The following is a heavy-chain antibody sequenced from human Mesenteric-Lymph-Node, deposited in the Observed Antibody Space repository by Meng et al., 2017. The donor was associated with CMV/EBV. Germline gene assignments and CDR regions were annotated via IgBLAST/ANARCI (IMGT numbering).Heavy chain of an antibody. V-gene: IGHV4-59*01. CDR2: IYYSGST. CDR1: GGSISSYY. Sequence: SETLSLTCTVSGGSISSYYWSWIRQPPGKGLEWIGYIYYSGSTNYNPSLKSRVTISVDTSKNQFSLKLSSVTAADTAVYYCARSKLKWELLDYWGQGTLVTVSS. J-gene: IGHJ4*02. D-gene: IGHD1-26*01. CDR3: ARSKLKWELLDY.